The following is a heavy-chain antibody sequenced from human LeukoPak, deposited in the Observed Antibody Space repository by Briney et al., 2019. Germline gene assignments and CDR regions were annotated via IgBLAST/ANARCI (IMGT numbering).Heavy chain of an antibody. CDR3: SRVGYTYKTRAL. J-gene: IGHJ4*02. D-gene: IGHD5-18*01. V-gene: IGHV3-66*01. Sequence: GGSLRLSCAASGFIVSSNYMFWVRQAPGKGLEWVSAIYSDGRTYYADSVRGRFTISRDISKSTLYLQMSSLRAEDTAVCFCSRVGYTYKTRALWGQGTLVTVSS. CDR1: GFIVSSNY. CDR2: IYSDGRT.